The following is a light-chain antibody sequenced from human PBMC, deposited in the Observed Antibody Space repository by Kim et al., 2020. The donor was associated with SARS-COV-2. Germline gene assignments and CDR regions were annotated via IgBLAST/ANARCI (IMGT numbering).Light chain of an antibody. CDR3: AAWDDSLSGPV. CDR1: SSNIGSNY. V-gene: IGLV1-47*02. J-gene: IGLJ2*01. Sequence: QSVLTQPPSASGTPGQRVTISCSGSSSNIGSNYVYWYQQLPGTAPKLLIYSNNQRPSGVPDRFSGSKSGTSASLAISGLRSEDEADYYCAAWDDSLSGPVFGGGTQLTV. CDR2: SNN.